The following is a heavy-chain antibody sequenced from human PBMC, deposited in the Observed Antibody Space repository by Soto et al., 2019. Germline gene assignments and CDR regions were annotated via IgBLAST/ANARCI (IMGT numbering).Heavy chain of an antibody. Sequence: XSVKVSCKASGDPFASFGFSWVRQAPGQGLEWLGWISAYNGNTHYAQKVRDRVTLTTDTSTNTAYMELRSLTSDDTAVYYCARDQESITDRILQYWGQGTRVTVSS. D-gene: IGHD3-10*01. V-gene: IGHV1-18*01. CDR1: GDPFASFG. CDR3: ARDQESITDRILQY. J-gene: IGHJ4*02. CDR2: ISAYNGNT.